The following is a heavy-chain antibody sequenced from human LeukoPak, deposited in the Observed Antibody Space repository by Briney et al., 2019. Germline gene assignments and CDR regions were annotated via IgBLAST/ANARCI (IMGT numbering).Heavy chain of an antibody. J-gene: IGHJ5*02. D-gene: IGHD2-15*01. CDR1: GYTFTGYY. CDR3: ARGGGYCSGGSCYPDNWFDP. V-gene: IGHV1-2*06. Sequence: ASVKVSCKASGYTFTGYYMHWVRQAPGQGPEWMGRIIPNSGGTNYAQRFQGRVTMTRDTSISTAYMELSRLRSDDTAVYYCARGGGYCSGGSCYPDNWFDPWGQGTLVTVSS. CDR2: IIPNSGGT.